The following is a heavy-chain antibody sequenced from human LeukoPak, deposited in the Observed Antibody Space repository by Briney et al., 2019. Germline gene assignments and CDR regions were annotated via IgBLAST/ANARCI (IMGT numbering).Heavy chain of an antibody. CDR3: ARVPTHSSGYYGNY. CDR2: ISYDGSNK. Sequence: GRSLRLSCAASGFTFSSYAMHWVRQAPGKGLEWVAVISYDGSNKYYADSVKGRFTISRDNSKNTLYLQMNSLRAEDTAVYYCARVPTHSSGYYGNYWGQGTLVTVSS. J-gene: IGHJ4*02. CDR1: GFTFSSYA. D-gene: IGHD3-22*01. V-gene: IGHV3-30*04.